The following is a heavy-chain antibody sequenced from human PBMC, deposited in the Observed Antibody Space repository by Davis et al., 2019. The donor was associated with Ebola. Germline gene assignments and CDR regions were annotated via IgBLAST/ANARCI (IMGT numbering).Heavy chain of an antibody. CDR3: ARKKGSFYGMDV. J-gene: IGHJ6*02. V-gene: IGHV4-59*01. Sequence: SESLSLTCTLSGGSLSYYYWRWIRQSPGKGLEYVGYIYYSGSPNYNPSLKSRVSISVYTSKNQLSLKLNSVTAADTAICYWARKKGSFYGMDVWGQGTTVIVTS. CDR2: IYYSGSP. CDR1: GGSLSYYY. D-gene: IGHD1-26*01.